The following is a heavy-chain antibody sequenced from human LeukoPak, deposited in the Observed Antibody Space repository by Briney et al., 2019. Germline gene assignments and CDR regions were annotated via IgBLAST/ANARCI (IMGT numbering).Heavy chain of an antibody. CDR3: AKDLSDGVSWGGAFDI. Sequence: GGSLRLSCAASGFTFSSYAMSWVRQAPGKGLEWVSAISGSGGSTYYADSVKGRFTISRDNSKNTLYLQMNSLRAEDTAVYYCAKDLSDGVSWGGAFDIWGQGTMVTVSS. J-gene: IGHJ3*02. CDR1: GFTFSSYA. CDR2: ISGSGGST. V-gene: IGHV3-23*01. D-gene: IGHD7-27*01.